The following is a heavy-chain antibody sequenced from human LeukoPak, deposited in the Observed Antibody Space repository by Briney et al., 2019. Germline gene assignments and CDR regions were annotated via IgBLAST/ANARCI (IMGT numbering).Heavy chain of an antibody. CDR1: GGTFSSYA. V-gene: IGHV1-69*01. J-gene: IGHJ3*02. CDR2: IIPIFGTA. D-gene: IGHD2-2*02. Sequence: ASVKVSCKASGGTFSSYAISWVRQAPGQGLEWMGGIIPIFGTANYAQKFQGRVTITADESTSTAYMELSSLRSEDTAVYYCARARGPGYCSSTGCYTGNDAFDIWGQGTMVTVSS. CDR3: ARARGPGYCSSTGCYTGNDAFDI.